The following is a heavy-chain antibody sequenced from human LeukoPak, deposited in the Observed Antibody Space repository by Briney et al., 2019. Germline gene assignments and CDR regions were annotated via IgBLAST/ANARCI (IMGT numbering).Heavy chain of an antibody. CDR2: IYYSGST. J-gene: IGHJ6*02. D-gene: IGHD3-3*01. V-gene: IGHV4-59*01. CDR3: ARGITIFGVVIPTYGMDV. Sequence: PSETLSLTCTVSGGSISSYYWSWIRQPPGKGLEWIGYIYYSGSTNYNPSLKNRVTISVDTSKNQLSLKLSSVTAADTAVYYCARGITIFGVVIPTYGMDVWGQGTTVTVSS. CDR1: GGSISSYY.